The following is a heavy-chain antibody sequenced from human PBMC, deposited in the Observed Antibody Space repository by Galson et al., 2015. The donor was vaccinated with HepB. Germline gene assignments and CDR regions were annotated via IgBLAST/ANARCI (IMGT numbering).Heavy chain of an antibody. CDR3: VRVFFGSERYSAYWYFDL. J-gene: IGHJ2*01. CDR1: GFTFSAYT. CDR2: ISTNGATI. D-gene: IGHD3-10*01. V-gene: IGHV3-48*02. Sequence: SLRLSCAAYGFTFSAYTMNWVRRAPGKGLESIAYISTNGATIYYADSVKGRFTVSRDNARNSLYLQMNSLRDQDTAVYSCVRVFFGSERYSAYWYFDLWGRGTLVTVSS.